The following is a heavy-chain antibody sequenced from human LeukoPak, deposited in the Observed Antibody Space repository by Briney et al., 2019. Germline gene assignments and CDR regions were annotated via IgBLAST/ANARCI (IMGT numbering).Heavy chain of an antibody. Sequence: GGSLRLSCAASGFTFSSYAMHWVRQAPGKGLEWVAVISYDGSNKYYADSVKGRFTISRDNSKNTLYLQMNSLRAEDTAVYYCARGRPFYYDIWGQGTLVTVSS. V-gene: IGHV3-30-3*01. CDR3: ARGRPFYYDI. J-gene: IGHJ4*02. CDR1: GFTFSSYA. CDR2: ISYDGSNK. D-gene: IGHD3-22*01.